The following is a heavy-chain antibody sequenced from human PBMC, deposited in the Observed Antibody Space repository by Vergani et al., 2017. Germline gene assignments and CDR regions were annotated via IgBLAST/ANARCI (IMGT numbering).Heavy chain of an antibody. CDR2: IRYDGSNK. D-gene: IGHD6-19*01. V-gene: IGHV3-30*02. J-gene: IGHJ6*02. CDR3: AKDLGGSGWYFSVHYYYGMDV. CDR1: GFTFSSYG. Sequence: QVQLVESGGGVVQPGGSLRLSCAASGFTFSSYGMHWVRQAPGKGLAWVAFIRYDGSNKYYADSVKGRFTISRDNSKNTLYLQMNSLRAEDTAVYYCAKDLGGSGWYFSVHYYYGMDVWGQGTTVTVSS.